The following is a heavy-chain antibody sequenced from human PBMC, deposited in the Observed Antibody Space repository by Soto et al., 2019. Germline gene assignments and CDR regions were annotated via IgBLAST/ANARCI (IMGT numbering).Heavy chain of an antibody. CDR3: ARGMIPAFYSSSPITPRCYYYGMDV. CDR2: INPSGGST. V-gene: IGHV1-46*01. D-gene: IGHD6-6*01. CDR1: GYTFTSYY. Sequence: ASVKVSCKASGYTFTSYYMHWVRQAPGQGLEWMGIINPSGGSTSYAQKFQGRVTMTTDTSTSTVYMELSSLRSEDTAVYYCARGMIPAFYSSSPITPRCYYYGMDVWGQGTTVTVSS. J-gene: IGHJ6*02.